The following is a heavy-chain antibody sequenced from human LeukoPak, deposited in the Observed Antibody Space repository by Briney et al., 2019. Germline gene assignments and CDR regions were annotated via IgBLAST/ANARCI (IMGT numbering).Heavy chain of an antibody. J-gene: IGHJ2*01. CDR1: GFTLSSNY. CDR2: ISYDGSDK. CDR3: ARGLKWYYYDSSGPGYFDL. V-gene: IGHV3-30*03. Sequence: GGSLRLSCAASGFTLSSNYMSWVAQPPGKGLEGGAVISYDGSDKYYADSVKGRFTISRDNSKNTLYLQMNSLRAEDTAVYYCARGLKWYYYDSSGPGYFDLWGRGTLVTVSS. D-gene: IGHD3-22*01.